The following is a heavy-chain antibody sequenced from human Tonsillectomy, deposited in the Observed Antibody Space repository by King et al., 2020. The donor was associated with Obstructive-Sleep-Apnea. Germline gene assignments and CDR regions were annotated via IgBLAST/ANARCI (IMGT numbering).Heavy chain of an antibody. V-gene: IGHV3-30*04. D-gene: IGHD3-16*01. CDR2: ISYDGRNK. J-gene: IGHJ4*02. CDR1: GFTFSSYA. CDR3: ARDHKGLRVFDY. Sequence: VQLVESGGGVVQPGRSLRLSCAASGFTFSSYAMHWVRQAPGKGLEWVAVISYDGRNKYYADSVKGRFTISRDNSKTTLYLQMNSLRAEDTAVYYCARDHKGLRVFDYWGQGTLVTVSS.